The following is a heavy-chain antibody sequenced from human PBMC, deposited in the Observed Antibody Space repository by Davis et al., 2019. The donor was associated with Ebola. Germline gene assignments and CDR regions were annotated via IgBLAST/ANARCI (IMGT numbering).Heavy chain of an antibody. V-gene: IGHV3-7*03. CDR1: GFTLSSYW. J-gene: IGHJ3*02. D-gene: IGHD3-22*01. CDR2: IKPDGSEK. CDR3: ARGDYYDSSFADAFDI. Sequence: GESLKISCAASGFTLSSYWMSWVRQAPGKGLEWLANIKPDGSEKYYVDSVKGRFTISRDNAKNSLYLQMNSLRAEDTGVYYCARGDYYDSSFADAFDIWGQGTMVTVST.